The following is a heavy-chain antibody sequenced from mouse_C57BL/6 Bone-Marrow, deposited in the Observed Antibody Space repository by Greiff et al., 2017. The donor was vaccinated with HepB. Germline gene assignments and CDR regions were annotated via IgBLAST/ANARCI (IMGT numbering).Heavy chain of an antibody. CDR2: IYPGSGST. D-gene: IGHD1-1*01. J-gene: IGHJ3*01. Sequence: VQLQQSGAELVKPGASVKMSCKASGYTFTSYWITWVKQRPGQGLEWIGDIYPGSGSTNYNEKFKSKATLTVDTSSSTAYMQLSSLTSEDSAVYYCARGGDYYGSNSFAYWGQGTLVTVSA. CDR3: ARGGDYYGSNSFAY. CDR1: GYTFTSYW. V-gene: IGHV1-55*01.